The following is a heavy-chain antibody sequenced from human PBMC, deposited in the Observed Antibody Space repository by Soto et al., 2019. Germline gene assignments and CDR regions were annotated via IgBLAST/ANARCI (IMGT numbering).Heavy chain of an antibody. J-gene: IGHJ3*02. Sequence: QLQLQESGPGLVKPSETLSLTCTVSGGSISSSSYYWGWIRQPPGKGLEWIGSIYYCGSTYYNPPLKSRVTISVDTSKNQFSLKLSSVTAADTAVYYCARHGEWLAYAFDIWGQGTMVTVSS. CDR2: IYYCGST. D-gene: IGHD6-19*01. CDR1: GGSISSSSYY. V-gene: IGHV4-39*01. CDR3: ARHGEWLAYAFDI.